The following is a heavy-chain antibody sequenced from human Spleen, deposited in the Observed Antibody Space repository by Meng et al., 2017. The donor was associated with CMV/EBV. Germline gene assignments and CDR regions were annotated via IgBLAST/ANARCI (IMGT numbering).Heavy chain of an antibody. V-gene: IGHV3-30-3*01. CDR2: ISDDGTNK. J-gene: IGHJ6*02. CDR3: ARSWDGMDV. D-gene: IGHD6-13*01. Sequence: GESLKISCAASGFTFSSSAMHWVRQAPGKRLDWMAAISDDGTNKYYADSVKGRFTISRDNAKNSVYLQMNSLSAEDTGVYYCARSWDGMDVWGQGATVTVSS. CDR1: GFTFSSSA.